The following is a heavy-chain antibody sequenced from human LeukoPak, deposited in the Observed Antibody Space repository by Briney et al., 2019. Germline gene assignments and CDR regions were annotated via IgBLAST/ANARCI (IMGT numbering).Heavy chain of an antibody. CDR2: INHSGST. CDR1: GGSFSGYY. Sequence: SETLSLTCAVYGGSFSGYYWSLIRQPPGKGLEWIGEINHSGSTNYNPSLKSRVTISVDTSKNQFSLKLSSVTAADTAVYYCAIGGYCSSTSCYGGFDPWGQGTLVTVSS. J-gene: IGHJ5*02. D-gene: IGHD2-2*01. V-gene: IGHV4-34*01. CDR3: AIGGYCSSTSCYGGFDP.